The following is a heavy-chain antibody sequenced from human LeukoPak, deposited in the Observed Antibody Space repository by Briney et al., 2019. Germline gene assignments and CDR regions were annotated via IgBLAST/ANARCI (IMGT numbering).Heavy chain of an antibody. J-gene: IGHJ4*02. D-gene: IGHD3-3*01. V-gene: IGHV4-59*01. Sequence: PSETLSLTCTVSGGSISSYYWSWIRQPPGKGLEWIGYTYYSGSTNYNPSLKSRVTISVDTSKNQFSLKLSSVTAADTAVYYCARAGSGYSFDYWGQGTLVTVSS. CDR3: ARAGSGYSFDY. CDR1: GGSISSYY. CDR2: TYYSGST.